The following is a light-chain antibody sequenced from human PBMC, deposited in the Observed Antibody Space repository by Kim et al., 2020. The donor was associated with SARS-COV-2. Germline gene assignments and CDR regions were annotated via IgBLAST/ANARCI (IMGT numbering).Light chain of an antibody. Sequence: VTSSCTGSSPNIGAGYDVHWYHQLPGTAPKLLIYGNSNRPSGVPDRFSGSKSGTSASLAITGLQAEDEADYYCQSYDSSLSGWVFGGGTQLTVL. CDR1: SPNIGAGYD. J-gene: IGLJ3*02. CDR3: QSYDSSLSGWV. CDR2: GNS. V-gene: IGLV1-40*01.